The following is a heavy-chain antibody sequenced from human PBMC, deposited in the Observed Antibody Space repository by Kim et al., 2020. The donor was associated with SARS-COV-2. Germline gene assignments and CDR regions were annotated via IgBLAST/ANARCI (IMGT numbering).Heavy chain of an antibody. J-gene: IGHJ5*02. CDR3: APGP. CDR2: IKPDGSET. Sequence: GGSLRLSCVFSFNNFWMSWVRQAPGRGLEWVANIKPDGSETYYVDSVEGRFTISRDDAKNTLYLQMNSLRVDDTAVYYCAPGPWGQGTLVIVSS. V-gene: IGHV3-7*01. CDR1: FSFNNFW.